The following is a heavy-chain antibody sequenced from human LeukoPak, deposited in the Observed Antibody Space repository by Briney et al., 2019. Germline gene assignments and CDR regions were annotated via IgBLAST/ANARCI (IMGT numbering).Heavy chain of an antibody. CDR1: GYTFTDYY. J-gene: IGHJ3*02. CDR2: INPNSGGT. Sequence: GASVKVSCKASGYTFTDYYMHWVRQAPGQGLEGMGWINPNSGGTHYAQKFQGRVTMTRDTSIFTAYMELSRLRSDDTAVYYCASPATVTTAYGAFDIWGQGTMVTVSS. V-gene: IGHV1-2*02. D-gene: IGHD4-17*01. CDR3: ASPATVTTAYGAFDI.